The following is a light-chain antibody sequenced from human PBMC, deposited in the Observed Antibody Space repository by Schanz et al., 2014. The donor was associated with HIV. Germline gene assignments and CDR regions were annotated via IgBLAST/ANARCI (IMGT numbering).Light chain of an antibody. CDR1: QSVGSN. V-gene: IGKV3-11*01. J-gene: IGKJ2*01. CDR2: GAS. CDR3: LQRGNWPPT. Sequence: EIVMTQSPATLSMSPGEEATLSCRVSQSVGSNVAWYQQKAGQPPRLLIYGASGRATGIPDRFSGSGSGTDFTLSISRLEPEDFAVYYCLQRGNWPPTFGQGTKLEIK.